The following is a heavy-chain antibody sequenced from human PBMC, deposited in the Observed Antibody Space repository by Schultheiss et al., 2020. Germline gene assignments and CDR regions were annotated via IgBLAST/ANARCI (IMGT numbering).Heavy chain of an antibody. V-gene: IGHV4-39*01. D-gene: IGHD3-22*01. Sequence: GSLRLSCTVSGGSISSSSYYWSWIRQPPGKGLEWIGEINHSGSTNYNPSLKSRVTISVDTSKNQFSLKLSSVTAADTAVYYCARVKAYYYDSRSRDAFDIWDQGTMVTVSS. CDR2: INHSGST. CDR3: ARVKAYYYDSRSRDAFDI. J-gene: IGHJ3*02. CDR1: GGSISSSSYY.